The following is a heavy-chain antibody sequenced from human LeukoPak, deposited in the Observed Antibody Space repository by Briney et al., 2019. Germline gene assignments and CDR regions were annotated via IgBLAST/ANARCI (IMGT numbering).Heavy chain of an antibody. J-gene: IGHJ4*02. CDR3: ARFRYSTYFAY. CDR1: GGSISSYY. D-gene: IGHD4-4*01. CDR2: FYYGGRS. Sequence: SETLPLTCAVSGGSISSYYWSWIRQPPGKGLEWVGYFYYGGRSNFNPSLTSRVTMSVDPSKTQFSLKLSSVPAADTAVYYCARFRYSTYFAYWGRGTLVTVSS. V-gene: IGHV4-59*12.